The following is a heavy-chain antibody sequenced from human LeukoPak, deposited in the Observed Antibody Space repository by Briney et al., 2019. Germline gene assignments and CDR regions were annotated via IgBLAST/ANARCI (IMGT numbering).Heavy chain of an antibody. V-gene: IGHV3-74*01. Sequence: PGGSLRLSCAASGFTFSTFWMHWVRQTPGKGLVWVSRISSDGSSTTYADSVKGRFTISRDNAKNTLYLRMNSLRVEDTAVYYCARGYSSGWYRFDDWGQGTLVTVSS. CDR2: ISSDGSST. J-gene: IGHJ4*02. CDR1: GFTFSTFW. CDR3: ARGYSSGWYRFDD. D-gene: IGHD6-19*01.